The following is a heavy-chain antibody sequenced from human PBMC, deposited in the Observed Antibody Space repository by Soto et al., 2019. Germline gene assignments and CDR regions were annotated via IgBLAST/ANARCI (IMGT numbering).Heavy chain of an antibody. CDR1: GFTFSSDA. CDR3: AKDLAIFGVVIGDFDY. J-gene: IGHJ4*02. CDR2: ISGSGGST. D-gene: IGHD3-3*01. V-gene: IGHV3-23*01. Sequence: EVQLLESGGGLVQPVGSMRLSCAASGFTFSSDAMSWVRQAPGKGLEWVSAISGSGGSTYYADSVKGRFTISRENSKITLYLQMNSLRAEDTAVYYCAKDLAIFGVVIGDFDYWGQGTMVTVSS.